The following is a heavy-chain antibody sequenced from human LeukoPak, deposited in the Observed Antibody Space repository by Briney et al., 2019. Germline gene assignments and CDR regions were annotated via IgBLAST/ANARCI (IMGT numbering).Heavy chain of an antibody. Sequence: SETLSLTCTVSGYSISSGYYWGWIRQPPGKGLEWIGSIYHNGSTYYNPSLKSRVTISVDTSKNQFSLKLSSVTAADTAVYYCARDYYDSSGYYLGFEYWGQGTLVTVSS. V-gene: IGHV4-38-2*02. J-gene: IGHJ4*02. D-gene: IGHD3-22*01. CDR1: GYSISSGYY. CDR2: IYHNGST. CDR3: ARDYYDSSGYYLGFEY.